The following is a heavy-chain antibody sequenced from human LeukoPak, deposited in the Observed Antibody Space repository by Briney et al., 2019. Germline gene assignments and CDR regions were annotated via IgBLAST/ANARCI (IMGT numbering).Heavy chain of an antibody. CDR3: ARHDRIIASPLV. CDR1: GGSISSSSYN. J-gene: IGHJ4*02. D-gene: IGHD6-13*01. Sequence: PSETLSLTCIVSGGSISSSSYNWGWIRQPPGKGLEWIGSIYYTGTTYYSPSLKSRLTISVDTSRNQFSLKLSSVTAVDTAVYYCARHDRIIASPLVWGQGILVTVSS. CDR2: IYYTGTT. V-gene: IGHV4-39*01.